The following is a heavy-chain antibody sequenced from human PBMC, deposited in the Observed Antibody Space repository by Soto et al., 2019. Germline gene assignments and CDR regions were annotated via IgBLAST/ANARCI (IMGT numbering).Heavy chain of an antibody. CDR2: INPSGGST. CDR1: GYTFTSYY. CDR3: ARDRPKTVVPAATFYGMDV. D-gene: IGHD2-2*01. V-gene: IGHV1-46*01. J-gene: IGHJ6*02. Sequence: QVQLVQSGAEVKKPGASVKVSCKASGYTFTSYYMHWVRQAPGQGLEWMGIINPSGGSTSYAQKFQGRVTRTRDTSTSTVYMELSSLRSEDTAVYYCARDRPKTVVPAATFYGMDVWGQGTTVTVSS.